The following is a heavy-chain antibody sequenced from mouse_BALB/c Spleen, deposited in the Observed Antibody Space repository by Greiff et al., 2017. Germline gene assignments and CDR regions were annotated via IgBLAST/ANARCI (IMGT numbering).Heavy chain of an antibody. CDR2: ISYDGSN. Sequence: VQLKESGPGLVKPSQSLSLTCSVTGYSITSGYYWNWIRQFPGNKLEWMGYISYDGSNNYNPSLKNRISITRDTSKNQFFLKLNSVTTEDTATYYCARGDYGYYFDYWGQGTTLTVSS. CDR3: ARGDYGYYFDY. CDR1: GYSITSGYY. V-gene: IGHV3-6*02. D-gene: IGHD1-2*01. J-gene: IGHJ2*01.